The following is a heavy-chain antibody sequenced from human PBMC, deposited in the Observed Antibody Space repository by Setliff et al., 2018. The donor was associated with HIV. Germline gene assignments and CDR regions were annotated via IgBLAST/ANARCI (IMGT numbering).Heavy chain of an antibody. J-gene: IGHJ6*03. D-gene: IGHD5-12*01. CDR2: LYYTGRA. Sequence: PSETLSLTCTVSGRSINNYFWSWIRQPPGKGLEWLGCLYYTGRANYNPSLKSRLTVSVDTSKNQFSLKLSSVTAADTAVYYCARDGYNYKKGTSYMDVWGKGTTVTVSS. V-gene: IGHV4-59*01. CDR1: GRSINNYF. CDR3: ARDGYNYKKGTSYMDV.